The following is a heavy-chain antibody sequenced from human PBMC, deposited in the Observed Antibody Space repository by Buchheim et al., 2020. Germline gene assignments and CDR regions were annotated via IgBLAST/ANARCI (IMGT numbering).Heavy chain of an antibody. CDR2: ISGSGGIT. J-gene: IGHJ4*02. CDR3: AKSSGGRWLHYFQGPFFDY. D-gene: IGHD5-24*01. CDR1: GFTFSSYA. V-gene: IGHV3-23*01. Sequence: EVQLLESGGGLVQPGGSLRLSCAASGFTFSSYAMSWVRQAPGKGLEWVSAISGSGGITYYADSVKGRFTISRDNSKNTLYLQMNSLRAEDTAVYYCAKSSGGRWLHYFQGPFFDYWGQGTL.